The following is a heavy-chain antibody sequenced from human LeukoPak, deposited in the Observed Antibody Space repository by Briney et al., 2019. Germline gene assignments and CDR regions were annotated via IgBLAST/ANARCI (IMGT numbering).Heavy chain of an antibody. CDR2: IRSKANSYAT. Sequence: PGGSLRLSCAASGFTFSDSAMHWVRQASGKGLEWVGRIRSKANSYATAYAASVKGRFSISRDDSKYTAYLQMNSLKAEDTAIYYCTRLTDQHYDFWSGSRGWGQGTPVTVSS. CDR3: TRLTDQHYDFWSGSRG. J-gene: IGHJ4*02. CDR1: GFTFSDSA. D-gene: IGHD3-3*01. V-gene: IGHV3-73*01.